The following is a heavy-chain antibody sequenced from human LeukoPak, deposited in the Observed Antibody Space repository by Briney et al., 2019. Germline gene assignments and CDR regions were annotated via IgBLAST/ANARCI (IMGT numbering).Heavy chain of an antibody. J-gene: IGHJ3*02. D-gene: IGHD3-9*01. CDR3: AKGGDVDILNSHDAFDI. Sequence: PGRSLRLSCAGSGFTFDDYAMHWVRQPPGEGLEWVSGINWNSGSIGYADSVKGRFTISRDNAKNSLYLQMNSLRAEDTALYYCAKGGDVDILNSHDAFDIWGQGTMVTVSS. CDR2: INWNSGSI. CDR1: GFTFDDYA. V-gene: IGHV3-9*01.